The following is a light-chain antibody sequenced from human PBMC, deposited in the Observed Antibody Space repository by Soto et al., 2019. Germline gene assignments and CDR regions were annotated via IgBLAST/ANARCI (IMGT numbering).Light chain of an antibody. J-gene: IGKJ1*01. Sequence: DIQMPQSPSYLPASAGGTVPITSRASQNIDNYVNWYQHAPGEAPKLLIYGASTWQSGVPSRFSGSGSGTDFPLTIASLQPEDYATYYCQQSSSTTWTFGQGTKV. CDR1: QNIDNY. V-gene: IGKV1-39*01. CDR2: GAS. CDR3: QQSSSTTWT.